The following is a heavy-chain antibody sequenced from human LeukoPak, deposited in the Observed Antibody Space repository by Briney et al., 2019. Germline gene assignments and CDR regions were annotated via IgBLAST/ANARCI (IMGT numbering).Heavy chain of an antibody. CDR3: ARHLRGYSYGPFDS. Sequence: PSETLSLTCTVSGGSISSYYWSCIRQPPGKGLQWIGYIYYSGSTNYNPSLMSRVTISVDTSKNQFSLKLSSVTAADKAVYYCARHLRGYSYGPFDSWGQGTLVTVSS. D-gene: IGHD5-18*01. CDR2: IYYSGST. J-gene: IGHJ4*02. CDR1: GGSISSYY. V-gene: IGHV4-59*08.